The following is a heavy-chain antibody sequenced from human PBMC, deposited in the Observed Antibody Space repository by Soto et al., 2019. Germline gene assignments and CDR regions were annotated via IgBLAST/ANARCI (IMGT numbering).Heavy chain of an antibody. J-gene: IGHJ3*02. V-gene: IGHV6-1*01. D-gene: IGHD3-22*01. CDR2: TYYRSKWYN. CDR1: GDSVSSNSAA. Sequence: KQSQTLSLTCAISGDSVSSNSAAWNWIRQSPSRGLEWLGRTYYRSKWYNDYAVSVKSRITINPDTSKNQFSLQLNSVTPEDTAVYYCARAEAYYDSSGYPDAFDIWGQGTMVTVSS. CDR3: ARAEAYYDSSGYPDAFDI.